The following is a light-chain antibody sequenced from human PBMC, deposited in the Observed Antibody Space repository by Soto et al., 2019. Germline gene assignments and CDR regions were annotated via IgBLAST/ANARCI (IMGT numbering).Light chain of an antibody. CDR3: QHYNNWPPYS. CDR1: QAVSTN. J-gene: IGKJ2*03. CDR2: GAS. Sequence: ETVMTQSPDTLSVSPGESATLSCRASQAVSTNLAWFHQKPVQTPRLVLYGASKRATGIPARFSGSGSGRHVTLTISSLQSEDFGVSYCQHYNNWPPYSFGQGTKVEIK. V-gene: IGKV3-15*01.